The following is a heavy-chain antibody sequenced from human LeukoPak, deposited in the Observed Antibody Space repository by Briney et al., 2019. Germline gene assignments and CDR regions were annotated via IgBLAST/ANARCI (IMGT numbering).Heavy chain of an antibody. D-gene: IGHD3-10*01. CDR1: GFIVSSNY. CDR3: ARGGGALRGVGYYFDY. CDR2: INSGGTT. V-gene: IGHV3-53*01. J-gene: IGHJ4*02. Sequence: PGGSLRLSCAASGFIVSSNYMSWVRQAPGKGLEWVSVINSGGTTYYADFVKGRFTISRDNSKNTLYLQMNSLRAEDTAVYYCARGGGALRGVGYYFDYWGQGTLVTVSS.